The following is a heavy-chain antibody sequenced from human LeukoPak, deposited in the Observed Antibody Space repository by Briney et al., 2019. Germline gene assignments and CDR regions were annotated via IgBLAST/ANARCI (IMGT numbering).Heavy chain of an antibody. CDR2: ISGSGGST. V-gene: IGHV3-23*01. J-gene: IGHJ4*02. CDR1: GFTFSSYA. D-gene: IGHD3-22*01. CDR3: AKERGDSSGYFEGVFDY. Sequence: GGSLRLSCAASGFTFSSYAMSWVRQAPGKGLEWVSAISGSGGSTYYADSVKGRFTISRDNSKNTLYLQMNSLRVEDTAVYYCAKERGDSSGYFEGVFDYWGQGTLVTVSS.